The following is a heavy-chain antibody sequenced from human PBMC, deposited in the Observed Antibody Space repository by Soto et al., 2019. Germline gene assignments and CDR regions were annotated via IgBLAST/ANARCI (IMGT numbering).Heavy chain of an antibody. CDR2: IIPILGTA. Sequence: GASVKVSCKASGGTFSSYAISWVRQAPGQGIEWMGGIIPILGTANYAQKFQGRVTITADESTSTAYMELSSLRSEDTAVYYCARDRVAYYYGSGSPAPGFDPWGQGTLVTVSS. V-gene: IGHV1-69*13. CDR3: ARDRVAYYYGSGSPAPGFDP. D-gene: IGHD3-10*01. CDR1: GGTFSSYA. J-gene: IGHJ5*02.